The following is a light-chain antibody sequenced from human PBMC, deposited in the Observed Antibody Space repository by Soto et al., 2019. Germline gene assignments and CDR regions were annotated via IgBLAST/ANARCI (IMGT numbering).Light chain of an antibody. CDR3: SSYAGSSNV. J-gene: IGLJ1*01. CDR1: SSDVGGYNY. V-gene: IGLV2-11*01. CDR2: DVT. Sequence: QSALTQPRSVSGSPGQSVTISCTGTSSDVGGYNYVSWCQQHPGKAPKLMIYDVTKRPSGVPDRFSGSKSGNTASLTVSGLQAEDEADYYCSSYAGSSNVFGTGTKVTVL.